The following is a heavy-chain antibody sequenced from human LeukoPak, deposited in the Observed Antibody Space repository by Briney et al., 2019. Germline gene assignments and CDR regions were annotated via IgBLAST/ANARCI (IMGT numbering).Heavy chain of an antibody. CDR1: GDSVSSNSAA. V-gene: IGHV6-1*01. D-gene: IGHD6-19*01. CDR2: TYYRSKWYN. Sequence: SQTLSLTCAISGDSVSSNSAAWNWIRQSPSRGLEWLGGTYYRSKWYNDYAVSVKSRITINPDTSKNQFSLQLNSVTPEDTAVYYCAASIAVAGRFDYWGQGTLVTVSS. J-gene: IGHJ4*02. CDR3: AASIAVAGRFDY.